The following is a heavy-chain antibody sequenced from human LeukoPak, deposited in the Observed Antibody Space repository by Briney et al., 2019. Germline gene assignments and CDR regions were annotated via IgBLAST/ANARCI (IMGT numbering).Heavy chain of an antibody. CDR2: ISGSGGST. Sequence: GGSLRLSCAASGFTFSSYAMSWVRQAPGKGLEWVSAISGSGGSTYYADSVKGRFTIPRDNSKNTLYLQMNSLRAEDTAVYYCAKVASTLYSSGWYEGAFDIWGQGTMVTVSS. CDR1: GFTFSSYA. J-gene: IGHJ3*02. D-gene: IGHD6-19*01. CDR3: AKVASTLYSSGWYEGAFDI. V-gene: IGHV3-23*01.